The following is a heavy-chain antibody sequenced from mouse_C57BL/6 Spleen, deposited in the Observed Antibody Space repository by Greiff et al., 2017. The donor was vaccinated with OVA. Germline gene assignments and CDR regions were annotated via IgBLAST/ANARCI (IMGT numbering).Heavy chain of an antibody. CDR1: GYAFSSYW. Sequence: QVQLQQSGAELVKPGASVKISCKASGYAFSSYWMNWVKQRPGQGLEWIGQIYPGDGDTNYNGKFKGKATLTADKSSSTAYMQLSSLTSEDSAVYFCARFEHYGNRWYGCWGQGTLVTVSA. D-gene: IGHD2-1*01. CDR2: IYPGDGDT. J-gene: IGHJ3*01. V-gene: IGHV1-80*01. CDR3: ARFEHYGNRWYGC.